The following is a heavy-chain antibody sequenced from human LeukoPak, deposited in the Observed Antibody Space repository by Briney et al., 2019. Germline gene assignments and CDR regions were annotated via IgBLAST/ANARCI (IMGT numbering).Heavy chain of an antibody. CDR1: GYSFTSYW. Sequence: PGESLKISCKGSGYSFTSYWIGWVRQMPGKGLEWMGIIYPGDSDTRYSPSFQGQVTISADKSISTAYLQWSSLKASDTAMYYCARHGWFGGPPHDAFDIWGQGTMVTVSS. CDR2: IYPGDSDT. D-gene: IGHD3-10*01. J-gene: IGHJ3*02. V-gene: IGHV5-51*01. CDR3: ARHGWFGGPPHDAFDI.